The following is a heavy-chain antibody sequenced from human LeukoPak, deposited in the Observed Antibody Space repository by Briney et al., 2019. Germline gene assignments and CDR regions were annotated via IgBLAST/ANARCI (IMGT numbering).Heavy chain of an antibody. CDR1: GYSISSGYY. CDR3: ARDATKYCTNGVCYIYDY. V-gene: IGHV4-38-2*02. J-gene: IGHJ4*02. Sequence: SETLSLTCTVSGYSISSGYYWGWIRQPPGKGLEWIGSIYHSGSTYYNPSLKSRVTISVDTSKNQFSLKLSSVTAADAAVYYCARDATKYCTNGVCYIYDYWGQGTLVTVSS. D-gene: IGHD2-8*01. CDR2: IYHSGST.